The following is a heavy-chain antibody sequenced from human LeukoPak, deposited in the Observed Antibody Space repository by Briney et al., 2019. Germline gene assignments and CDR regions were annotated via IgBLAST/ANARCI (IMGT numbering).Heavy chain of an antibody. CDR1: GGSISRTTYY. J-gene: IGHJ4*02. Sequence: SETLSLTCTVSGGSISRTTYYWGWVRQPPGKGLEWIGSIYYSGSTYYNPSLKSRVTISVDTSNNQFSLKLSSVTAADTAVYYCARMEGGTMDFWGQGTLVTVSS. CDR3: ARMEGGTMDF. D-gene: IGHD2-15*01. CDR2: IYYSGST. V-gene: IGHV4-39*01.